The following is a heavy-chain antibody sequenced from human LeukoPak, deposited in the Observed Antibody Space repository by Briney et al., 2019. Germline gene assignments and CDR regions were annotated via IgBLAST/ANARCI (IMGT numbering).Heavy chain of an antibody. Sequence: ASVKVSCKASGYTFTSYGISWVRQAPGQGLEWMGWISAYNGNTNYAQKLQGRVTMTTDTSTSTAYMELRSLRSDDTAVYYCARSELLWFGGVNSGFDYWGQGTLVTVSS. V-gene: IGHV1-18*01. CDR1: GYTFTSYG. D-gene: IGHD3-10*01. J-gene: IGHJ4*02. CDR3: ARSELLWFGGVNSGFDY. CDR2: ISAYNGNT.